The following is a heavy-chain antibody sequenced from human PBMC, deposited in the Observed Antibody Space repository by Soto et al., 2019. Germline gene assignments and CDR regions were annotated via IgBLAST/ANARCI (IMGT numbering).Heavy chain of an antibody. CDR3: ARLPGYYDSSGYLPAFAFDI. J-gene: IGHJ3*02. CDR1: GYSFTSYW. Sequence: GESLRISCQGSGYSFTSYWIGWVRQMPGKGLEWMGIIYPGDSNTRYSPSFQGQVTISADKSISTAYLQWSSLKASDTAMYYCARLPGYYDSSGYLPAFAFDIWGQGTMVTVSS. CDR2: IYPGDSNT. V-gene: IGHV5-51*01. D-gene: IGHD3-22*01.